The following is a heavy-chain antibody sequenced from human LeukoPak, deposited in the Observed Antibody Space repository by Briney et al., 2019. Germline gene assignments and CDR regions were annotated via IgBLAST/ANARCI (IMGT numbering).Heavy chain of an antibody. J-gene: IGHJ6*03. V-gene: IGHV1-2*02. CDR1: GYTFTGYY. CDR2: IKPDSGGT. CDR3: ARCGRDIVATIRDYYYYYYMDV. D-gene: IGHD5-12*01. Sequence: GASVKVSCKASGYTFTGYYIHWVRQAPGQGLEWVGWIKPDSGGTNYAQNFQGRVTVAWDTSISTAYMELSRLRSDDPAVYYCARCGRDIVATIRDYYYYYYMDVWGKGTTVTISS.